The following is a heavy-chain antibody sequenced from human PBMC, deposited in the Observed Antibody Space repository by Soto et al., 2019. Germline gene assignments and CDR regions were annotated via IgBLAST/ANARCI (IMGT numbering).Heavy chain of an antibody. CDR1: GGSISSGGYY. J-gene: IGHJ5*02. CDR2: IYYSGST. CDR3: ARDEYGSGRGNWFDP. V-gene: IGHV4-31*03. Sequence: SETLSLTCTVSGGSISSGGYYWSWIRQHPGKGLEWIGYIYYSGSTYYNPSLKSRVTISVDTSKNQFSLKLSSVTAADTDVYYCARDEYGSGRGNWFDPWGQGTLVTVSS. D-gene: IGHD3-10*01.